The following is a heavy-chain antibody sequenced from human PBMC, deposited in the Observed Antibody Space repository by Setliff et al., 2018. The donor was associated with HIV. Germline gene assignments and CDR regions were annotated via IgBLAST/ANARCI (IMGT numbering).Heavy chain of an antibody. D-gene: IGHD3-16*01. CDR2: IYPGDSNT. CDR1: GYSFTSFW. J-gene: IGHJ5*01. CDR3: ATDYHGGARWFDS. Sequence: PGESLKISCKGSGYSFTSFWIGWVRQMPGKGLEWMGIIYPGDSNTRYSPSFQGQVTISVDKSIGTAYLQWSSLKASDTAMYYCATDYHGGARWFDSWGQGTLVTVSS. V-gene: IGHV5-51*01.